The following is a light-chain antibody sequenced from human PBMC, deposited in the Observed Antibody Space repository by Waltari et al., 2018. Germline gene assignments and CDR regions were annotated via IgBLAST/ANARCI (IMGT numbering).Light chain of an antibody. CDR2: WAS. CDR1: QSLLHSSNNKNY. V-gene: IGKV4-1*01. J-gene: IGKJ1*01. CDR3: QQYYSPPWT. Sequence: DIVMTQSPDSLAVSLGERATINCKSSQSLLHSSNNKNYLAWYQQKPGQPPELLFYWASTRESGVPDRFSGSGSGTDFTLTISSLQAEDVAVFYYQQYYSPPWTFGQGTKVEIK.